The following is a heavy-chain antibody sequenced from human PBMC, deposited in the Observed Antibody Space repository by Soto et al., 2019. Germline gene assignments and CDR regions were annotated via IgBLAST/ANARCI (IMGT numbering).Heavy chain of an antibody. Sequence: QVQLVESGPGLVKPSQTLSLTCSVSGDSISSVDYFWAWIRQPPGQALEYIGYIYKSATTYYNPSYESQVAISLDTSKSQFSLNVTSVTAAVTAVYFCARGRYCLTGRCFPNWFDSWGQGTLVTVSS. J-gene: IGHJ5*01. CDR1: GDSISSVDYF. V-gene: IGHV4-30-4*01. D-gene: IGHD2-15*01. CDR2: IYKSATT. CDR3: ARGRYCLTGRCFPNWFDS.